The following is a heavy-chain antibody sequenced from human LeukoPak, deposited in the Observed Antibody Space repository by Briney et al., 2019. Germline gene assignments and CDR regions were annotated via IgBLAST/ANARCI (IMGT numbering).Heavy chain of an antibody. D-gene: IGHD2-21*01. CDR2: ISYDGSNK. Sequence: PGGSLRLSCAASGFTFSSYAMHWVRQAPGKGLEWVAVISYDGSNKYYADSVKGRFTISRDNSKNTLYLQMNSLRAEDTAVYYCAKIPWSSIPYWGQGTLVTVSS. V-gene: IGHV3-30*04. J-gene: IGHJ4*02. CDR3: AKIPWSSIPY. CDR1: GFTFSSYA.